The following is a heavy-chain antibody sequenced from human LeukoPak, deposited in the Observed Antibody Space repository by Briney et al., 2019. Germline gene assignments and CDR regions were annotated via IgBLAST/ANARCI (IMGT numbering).Heavy chain of an antibody. CDR3: AREWRDYGDYSHYYYGMDV. V-gene: IGHV4-59*01. Sequence: SETLSLTCTYSGGSIISYYWSWIRHPPGKGLECSCYIYYSGSTNYNPSLKSRVTISVDTSKNQFSLKLSSVTAADTAVYYCAREWRDYGDYSHYYYGMDVWGQGTTVTVSS. CDR1: GGSIISYY. D-gene: IGHD4-17*01. J-gene: IGHJ6*02. CDR2: IYYSGST.